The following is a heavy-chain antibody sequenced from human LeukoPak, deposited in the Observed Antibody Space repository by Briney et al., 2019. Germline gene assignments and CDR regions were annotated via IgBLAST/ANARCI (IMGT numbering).Heavy chain of an antibody. Sequence: GGSLRLSCAASGFTFSSYAMSWVRQAPGKGLEWVSAISGSGGSTYYADSVKGRFTTSRDNSKNTLYLQMNSLRAEDTAIYYCARDVGTHDSSYFQMAYWGQGTLVTVSS. CDR2: ISGSGGST. CDR3: ARDVGTHDSSYFQMAY. V-gene: IGHV3-23*01. CDR1: GFTFSSYA. D-gene: IGHD3-22*01. J-gene: IGHJ4*02.